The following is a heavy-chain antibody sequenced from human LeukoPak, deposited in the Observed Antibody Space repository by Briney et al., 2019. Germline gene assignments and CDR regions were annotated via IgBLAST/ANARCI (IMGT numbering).Heavy chain of an antibody. CDR1: GDSVSSSSSA. CDR3: ARNLRPDFDY. Sequence: SQTLSLTCAISGDSVSSSSSAWSWIRQSPSRGLEWLGRAYYRSKWHIDYAVPVKSRITINPDTSKNQFSLQLNSVTPEDTAVYYCARNLRPDFDYWGQGTLVTVSS. J-gene: IGHJ4*02. V-gene: IGHV6-1*01. CDR2: AYYRSKWHI.